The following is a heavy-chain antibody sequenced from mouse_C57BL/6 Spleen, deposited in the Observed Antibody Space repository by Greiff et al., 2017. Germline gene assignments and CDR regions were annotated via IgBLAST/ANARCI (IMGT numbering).Heavy chain of an antibody. CDR3: TRDGYDYDD. V-gene: IGHV1-15*01. CDR2: IDPETGGT. CDR1: GYTFTDYE. Sequence: QVQLQQSGAELVRPGASVTLSCKASGYTFTDYEMHWVKQTPVHGLEWIGAIDPETGGTAYNQKFKGKAILTADKSSSTAYMELRSLTSEDSAVYYCTRDGYDYDDGSQGTTLTVSS. J-gene: IGHJ2*01. D-gene: IGHD2-4*01.